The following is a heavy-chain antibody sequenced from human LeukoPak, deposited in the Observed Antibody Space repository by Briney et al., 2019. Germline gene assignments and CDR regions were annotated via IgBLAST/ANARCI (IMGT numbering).Heavy chain of an antibody. CDR3: ARDERDCSSSTSCYFFGPLRGDYGMDV. V-gene: IGHV1-46*01. Sequence: GASVKVSCKASGYTFTSYYMHWVRQAPGQGLEWMGIINPSGGSTSYAQKFQGRVTMTRDTSTSTVYMELSSLRSEDTAVYYCARDERDCSSSTSCYFFGPLRGDYGMDVWGQGTTVTVSS. CDR2: INPSGGST. CDR1: GYTFTSYY. D-gene: IGHD2-2*01. J-gene: IGHJ6*02.